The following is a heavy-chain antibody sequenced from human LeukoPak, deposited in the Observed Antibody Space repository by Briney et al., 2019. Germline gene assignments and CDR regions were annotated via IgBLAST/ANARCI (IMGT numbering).Heavy chain of an antibody. Sequence: GGSLRLSCAASGFTFSSYGMHWVRQAPGKGLEWVAVISYDGGNKYYADSVQGRFTISRDNSKKTLYLQMNSLRAEDTAVYYCAKEQSLSSGCYYVSWVYWGQGTLVTVSS. V-gene: IGHV3-30*18. J-gene: IGHJ4*02. CDR1: GFTFSSYG. D-gene: IGHD3-22*01. CDR2: ISYDGGNK. CDR3: AKEQSLSSGCYYVSWVY.